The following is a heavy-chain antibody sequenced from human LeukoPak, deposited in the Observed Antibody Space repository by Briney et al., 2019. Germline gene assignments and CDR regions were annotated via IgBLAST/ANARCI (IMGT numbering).Heavy chain of an antibody. CDR1: GFTFSNYG. V-gene: IGHV3-30*02. Sequence: PGGSLRLSCAASGFTFSNYGMHWVRQAPGMGLEWVAFVRSDGDIKYYADSVKGRFTISRDNSRTTLYLQMNSLRAEDTAVYHCAKDLPAAYFDYWGQGTLVTVSS. D-gene: IGHD2-2*01. CDR2: VRSDGDIK. J-gene: IGHJ4*02. CDR3: AKDLPAAYFDY.